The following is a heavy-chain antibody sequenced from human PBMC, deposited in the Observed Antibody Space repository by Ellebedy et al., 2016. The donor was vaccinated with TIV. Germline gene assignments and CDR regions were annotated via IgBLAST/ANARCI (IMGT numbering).Heavy chain of an antibody. Sequence: MPSETLSLTCTVSGGSIRSYYWSWIRQPQGKGLEWIGYIYSSGSPDYNPSLKSRVTISVDTSKNQFSLKLSSVTAADTAVYYCARQQWLANMDVWGKGTPVTVSS. D-gene: IGHD6-19*01. CDR3: ARQQWLANMDV. CDR2: IYSSGSP. CDR1: GGSIRSYY. J-gene: IGHJ6*03. V-gene: IGHV4-59*08.